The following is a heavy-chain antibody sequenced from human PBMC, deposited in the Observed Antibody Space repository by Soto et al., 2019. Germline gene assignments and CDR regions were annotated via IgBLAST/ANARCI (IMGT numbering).Heavy chain of an antibody. J-gene: IGHJ3*02. Sequence: GGSLRLSCAASGFTFSNAWMSWVRQAPGKGLEWVGRIKSKTDGGTTDYAAPVKGRFTISRDDSKNTLYLQMNSLKTEDTAVYYCTTGGHYDYVWGSYDAFDIWGQGTIVTVSS. CDR1: GFTFSNAW. V-gene: IGHV3-15*01. CDR2: IKSKTDGGTT. CDR3: TTGGHYDYVWGSYDAFDI. D-gene: IGHD3-16*01.